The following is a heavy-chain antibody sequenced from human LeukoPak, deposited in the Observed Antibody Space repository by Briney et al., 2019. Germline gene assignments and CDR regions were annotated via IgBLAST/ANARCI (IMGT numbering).Heavy chain of an antibody. V-gene: IGHV4-39*01. CDR2: FFYSGST. D-gene: IGHD3-3*01. CDR1: GGSISSSTYY. CDR3: ASGTSTYYELYF. J-gene: IGHJ4*02. Sequence: PSETLSLTCTVSGGSISSSTYYWGWIRQPPGKVLDWIGSFFYSGSTYYNPSLKSRLTMSVDTSNNQFSLKLMSVTAADTAVYYCASGTSTYYELYFWGQGTLVTVSS.